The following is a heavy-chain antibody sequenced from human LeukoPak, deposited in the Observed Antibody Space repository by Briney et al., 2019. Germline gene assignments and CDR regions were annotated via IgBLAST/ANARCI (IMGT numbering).Heavy chain of an antibody. CDR3: ARDRSGTVGADNWFDP. CDR1: GYTFTSYY. J-gene: IGHJ5*02. Sequence: ASVKVSCKASGYTFTSYYMHWVRQAPGQGLEWMGWINPNSGGTNYAQKFQGRVTMTRDTSISTAYMELSRLRSDDTAVYYCARDRSGTVGADNWFDPWGQGTLVTVSS. D-gene: IGHD1-26*01. CDR2: INPNSGGT. V-gene: IGHV1-2*02.